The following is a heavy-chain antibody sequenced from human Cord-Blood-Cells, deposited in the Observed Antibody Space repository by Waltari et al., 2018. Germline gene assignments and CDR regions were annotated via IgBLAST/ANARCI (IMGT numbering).Heavy chain of an antibody. CDR2: ISAYNGNT. J-gene: IGHJ6*02. V-gene: IGHV1-18*01. Sequence: QVQLVQSGAEVKKPGASVKVSCKASGYTFTSYGISWVRQAPGQGLEWMGWISAYNGNTNYAQKLQGRVTMTTDTSTSTAYIELRSLRSDDTAVYYCARDQGSLGYCSGGSCYYYGMDVWGQGTTVTVSS. CDR1: GYTFTSYG. CDR3: ARDQGSLGYCSGGSCYYYGMDV. D-gene: IGHD2-15*01.